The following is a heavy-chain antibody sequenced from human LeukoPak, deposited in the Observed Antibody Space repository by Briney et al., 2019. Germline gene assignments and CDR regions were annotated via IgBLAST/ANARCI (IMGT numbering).Heavy chain of an antibody. CDR2: ISSRRSYI. V-gene: IGHV3-21*01. Sequence: GGSLRLSCAASGFTLSSYSINWVRRAPGKGREWVSSISSRRSYIFYADSVKGRFTISRDNAKNSLYLQMNSLRAEDTAVYYCARDLGRSITIFGVVPNGYYYYGMDVWGQGTTVTVSS. J-gene: IGHJ6*02. CDR3: ARDLGRSITIFGVVPNGYYYYGMDV. CDR1: GFTLSSYS. D-gene: IGHD3-3*01.